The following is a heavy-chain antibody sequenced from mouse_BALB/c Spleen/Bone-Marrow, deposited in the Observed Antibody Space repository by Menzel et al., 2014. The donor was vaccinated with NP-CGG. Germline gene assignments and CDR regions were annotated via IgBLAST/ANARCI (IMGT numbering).Heavy chain of an antibody. Sequence: EVQLQQSGAELVKPGASVKLSCTASGFNIXDTYMHWVKERPEQGLEWIGRIDPANGNTKYDPKFQGKATITAVTSSNTAYLQLSSLTSEDTAVYYCVYGRDWYFDVWGAGTTVTVSS. CDR2: IDPANGNT. CDR3: VYGRDWYFDV. V-gene: IGHV14-3*02. J-gene: IGHJ1*01. CDR1: GFNIXDTY. D-gene: IGHD1-1*01.